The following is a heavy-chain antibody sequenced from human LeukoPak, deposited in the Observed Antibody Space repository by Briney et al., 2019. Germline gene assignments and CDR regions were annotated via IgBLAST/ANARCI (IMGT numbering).Heavy chain of an antibody. V-gene: IGHV3-7*03. CDR1: GFTFSTYS. CDR3: ARGGGLDV. J-gene: IGHJ6*02. D-gene: IGHD3-16*01. CDR2: INHNGNVN. Sequence: EGSLRLSCAASGFTFSTYSMNWARQAPGKGLEWVASINHNGNVNYYVDSVKGRFTISRDNAKNSLYLQMSNLRAEDTAVYFCARGGGLDVWGQGATVTVSS.